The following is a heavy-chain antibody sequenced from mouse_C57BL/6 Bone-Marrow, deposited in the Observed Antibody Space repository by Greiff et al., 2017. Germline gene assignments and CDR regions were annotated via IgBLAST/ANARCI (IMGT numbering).Heavy chain of an antibody. CDR2: IDPSDSET. Sequence: QVQLQQPGAELVRPGSSVKLSCKASGYTFTSSWMHWVKQRPIQGLEWIGNIDPSDSETHYNQKFTDKATLTVDTSSSTAYMQLSSLTSEDASVYYCARPRIYYGNPYAMDYWGQGTSVTVSS. J-gene: IGHJ4*01. CDR1: GYTFTSSW. V-gene: IGHV1-52*01. D-gene: IGHD2-1*01. CDR3: ARPRIYYGNPYAMDY.